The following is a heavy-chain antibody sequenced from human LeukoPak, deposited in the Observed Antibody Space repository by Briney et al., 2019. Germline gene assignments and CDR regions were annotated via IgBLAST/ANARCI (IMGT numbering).Heavy chain of an antibody. Sequence: SQTLSLTCTVSGGSISSGSYYWSWIRQPAGKGLEWIGGIYTSGSTNYNPSLKSRVTISVDTSKNQFSLKLSSVTAADTAVYYCARGGYYGSFDYWGQGTLVTVSS. V-gene: IGHV4-61*02. CDR3: ARGGYYGSFDY. D-gene: IGHD1-26*01. J-gene: IGHJ4*02. CDR2: IYTSGST. CDR1: GGSISSGSYY.